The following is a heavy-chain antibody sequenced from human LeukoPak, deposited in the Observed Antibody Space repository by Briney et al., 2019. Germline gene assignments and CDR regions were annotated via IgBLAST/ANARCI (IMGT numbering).Heavy chain of an antibody. CDR3: ANVGIAAAGTLDY. J-gene: IGHJ4*02. V-gene: IGHV3-48*03. CDR1: GFTFSTYE. D-gene: IGHD6-13*01. CDR2: ISSSGRTI. Sequence: PGGSLRLSCAVSGFTFSTYEMNWVRQAPGKGLEWVSYISSSGRTIYYADSVKGRFTISRDNSKNTLYLQMNSLRAEDTAVYYCANVGIAAAGTLDYWGQGTLVTVSS.